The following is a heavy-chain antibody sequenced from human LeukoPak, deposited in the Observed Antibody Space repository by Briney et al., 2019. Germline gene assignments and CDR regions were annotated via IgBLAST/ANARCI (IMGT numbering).Heavy chain of an antibody. V-gene: IGHV4-34*01. CDR1: GGSFSGYY. Sequence: PSETLSLTCAAYGGSFSGYYCSWIRQPPGKGLEWIGEINHSGSTNYNPSLKSRVTISVDTSKNQFSLKLSSVTAADTAVYYCARLNFDYGDYDAFDIWGQGTMVTVSS. J-gene: IGHJ3*02. CDR3: ARLNFDYGDYDAFDI. CDR2: INHSGST. D-gene: IGHD4-17*01.